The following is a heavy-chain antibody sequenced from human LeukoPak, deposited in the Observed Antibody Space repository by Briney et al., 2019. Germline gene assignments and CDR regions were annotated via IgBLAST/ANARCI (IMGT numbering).Heavy chain of an antibody. CDR3: AKDISYSSGNYYYYYMDV. D-gene: IGHD6-19*01. J-gene: IGHJ6*03. Sequence: PGGSLRLSCAASGFTFDDYAMHWVRQAPGKGLEWVSGISWNSGSIGYADSVKGRFTISRDNAKNSLYLQMNSLRAEDTALYYCAKDISYSSGNYYYYYMDVWGKGTTVTISS. CDR1: GFTFDDYA. CDR2: ISWNSGSI. V-gene: IGHV3-9*01.